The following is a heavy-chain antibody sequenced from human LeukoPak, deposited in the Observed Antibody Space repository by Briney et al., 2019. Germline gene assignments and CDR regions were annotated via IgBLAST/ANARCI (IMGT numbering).Heavy chain of an antibody. CDR2: INPNSGGT. J-gene: IGHJ5*02. CDR1: GYTFTGYY. V-gene: IGHV1-2*02. Sequence: ASVKVSCKASGYTFTGYYMHWVRQAPGQGLEWMGWINPNSGGTNYAQKFQGRVTMTRDTSISTAYMELSRLRSDDTAVYYCAISPGGQQLAYNWFEPWGQGTLVTVSS. D-gene: IGHD6-13*01. CDR3: AISPGGQQLAYNWFEP.